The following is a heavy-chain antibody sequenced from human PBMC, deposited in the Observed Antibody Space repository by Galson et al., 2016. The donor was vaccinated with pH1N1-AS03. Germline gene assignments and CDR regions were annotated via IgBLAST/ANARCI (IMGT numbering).Heavy chain of an antibody. V-gene: IGHV4-34*08. D-gene: IGHD3-16*02. CDR2: INYYGTP. J-gene: IGHJ4*02. CDR1: GGTFSGYY. Sequence: LSLTCASHGGTFSGYYWSWIRQTPGKGLEWIGEINYYGTPSYNPSLRGRATLSLDTSKNHFSLDLTSVTAADTAVYYCAKASNDDIWGSYRSVKYWGQGSRVIVSS. CDR3: AKASNDDIWGSYRSVKY.